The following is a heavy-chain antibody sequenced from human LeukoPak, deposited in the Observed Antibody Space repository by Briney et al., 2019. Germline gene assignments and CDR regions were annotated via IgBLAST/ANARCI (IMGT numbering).Heavy chain of an antibody. V-gene: IGHV3-21*01. CDR2: INSSSSYI. Sequence: GGSLRLSCAASGFTFSSYSMNWVRQAPGKGLEWVSSINSSSSYIYYADSVKGRFTISRDNAKNSLYLQMNSLRAEDTAVYYCARDIEDHGDYYPMDVWGQGTTVTVSS. D-gene: IGHD4-17*01. CDR1: GFTFSSYS. J-gene: IGHJ6*02. CDR3: ARDIEDHGDYYPMDV.